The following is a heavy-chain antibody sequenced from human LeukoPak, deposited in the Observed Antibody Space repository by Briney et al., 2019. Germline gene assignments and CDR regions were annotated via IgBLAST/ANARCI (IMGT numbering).Heavy chain of an antibody. V-gene: IGHV3-23*01. Sequence: SGGSLRPSCTASGFTFSIYAMSWVRQAPGRGLEWVSAITSSGDTTFYADSVRGRFTISRDNSKNMLYLQMSSLRAEDTAVFYCAKDRPNYFGSNGHYYRRNGDSWGQGTLVTVSS. J-gene: IGHJ5*01. CDR1: GFTFSIYA. D-gene: IGHD3-10*01. CDR2: ITSSGDTT. CDR3: AKDRPNYFGSNGHYYRRNGDS.